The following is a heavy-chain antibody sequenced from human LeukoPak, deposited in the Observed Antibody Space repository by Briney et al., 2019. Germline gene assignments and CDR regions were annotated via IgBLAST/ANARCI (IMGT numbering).Heavy chain of an antibody. Sequence: PGGSLRLSCAASGFTFSSYGMSWVRQAPGKGLEWVSAISGSGGSTYYADSVKGRFTISRDNSKNTLYLQMNSLRAEDTAVYYCARTKGYCSGGSCYVGAFDIWGQGTMVTVSS. CDR2: ISGSGGST. CDR3: ARTKGYCSGGSCYVGAFDI. CDR1: GFTFSSYG. V-gene: IGHV3-23*01. J-gene: IGHJ3*02. D-gene: IGHD2-15*01.